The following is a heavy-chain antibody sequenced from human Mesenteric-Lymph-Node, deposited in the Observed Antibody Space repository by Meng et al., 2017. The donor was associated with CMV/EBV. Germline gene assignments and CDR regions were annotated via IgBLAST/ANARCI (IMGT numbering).Heavy chain of an antibody. J-gene: IGHJ4*02. Sequence: APGFTFSSYAMSWVRQAPGKGLEWVSTISGSGGSTYSADSVKGRFTISRDNSKNTLYLQMNSLRVEDTAVYYCAKDRIAAAGYFDSWGQGTLVTVSS. CDR2: ISGSGGST. CDR1: GFTFSSYA. V-gene: IGHV3-23*01. D-gene: IGHD6-13*01. CDR3: AKDRIAAAGYFDS.